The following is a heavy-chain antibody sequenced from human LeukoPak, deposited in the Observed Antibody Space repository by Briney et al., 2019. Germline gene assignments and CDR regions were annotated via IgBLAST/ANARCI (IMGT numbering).Heavy chain of an antibody. J-gene: IGHJ6*02. Sequence: SETLSLTCTVSGGSISSSSYYWGWIRQPPGKGLEWIGSMYYSGSTYYNPSLKSRVTISVDTSKNQFSLKLRSVTAADTAVYYCARDRDPSYGYSQYYYYYGRDVWGQGTTVTVSS. V-gene: IGHV4-39*02. CDR1: GGSISSSSYY. D-gene: IGHD5-18*01. CDR3: ARDRDPSYGYSQYYYYYGRDV. CDR2: MYYSGST.